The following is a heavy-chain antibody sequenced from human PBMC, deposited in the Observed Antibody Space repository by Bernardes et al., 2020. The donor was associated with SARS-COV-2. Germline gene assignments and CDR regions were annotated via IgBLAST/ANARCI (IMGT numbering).Heavy chain of an antibody. CDR3: ARGSSPYRMGFDY. J-gene: IGHJ4*02. Sequence: SETLSLTCTVSGDSIIGDYWSWIRQPPGKGLEWIGYVYSIGTTNYNPSLKSRVTISIDTSKNQFSLNLTSVTAADTAVYYCARGSSPYRMGFDYWGQGTLVTVSS. CDR2: VYSIGTT. V-gene: IGHV4-59*01. CDR1: GDSIIGDY. D-gene: IGHD3-16*02.